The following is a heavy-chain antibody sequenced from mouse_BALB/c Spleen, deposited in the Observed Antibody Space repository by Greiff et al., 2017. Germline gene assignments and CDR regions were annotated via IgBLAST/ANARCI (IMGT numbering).Heavy chain of an antibody. CDR3: ARILYGNYVGYFDY. Sequence: QVQLKESGAELVRPGSSVKISCKASGYAFSSYWMNWVKQRPGQGLEWIGQIYPGDGDTNYNGKFKGKATLTADKSSSTAYMQLSSLTSEDSAVYFCARILYGNYVGYFDYWGQGTTLTVSS. CDR2: IYPGDGDT. CDR1: GYAFSSYW. J-gene: IGHJ2*01. D-gene: IGHD2-1*01. V-gene: IGHV1-80*01.